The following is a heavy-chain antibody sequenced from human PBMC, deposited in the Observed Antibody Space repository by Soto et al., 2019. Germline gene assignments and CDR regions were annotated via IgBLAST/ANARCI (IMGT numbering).Heavy chain of an antibody. Sequence: QVQLQESGPGLVKPSQTLSLTYTVSGGSISSGDYYWSWIRQPPGKGLEWIGYIYYSGSTYYNPSLKSRVTISVDTSKNQFSLKLSSVTAADTAVYYCARELSSSWSNYYYYGMDVWGQGTTVTVSS. CDR3: ARELSSSWSNYYYYGMDV. D-gene: IGHD6-13*01. CDR2: IYYSGST. J-gene: IGHJ6*02. V-gene: IGHV4-30-4*01. CDR1: GGSISSGDYY.